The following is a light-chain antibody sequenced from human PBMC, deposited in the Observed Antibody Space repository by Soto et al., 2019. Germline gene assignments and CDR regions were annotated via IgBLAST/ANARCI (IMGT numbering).Light chain of an antibody. J-gene: IGKJ2*01. CDR2: DVS. V-gene: IGKV1-5*01. CDR1: HTIYNW. Sequence: IPMTQSPSTLSASVGDRVTITCRASHTIYNWLAWYQYRPGRAPKLLIYDVSSLDSGVPSRFSGSGSGTEFTLTISSLQPDDFAIYYCQQYNSNFGQGTRLEIK. CDR3: QQYNSN.